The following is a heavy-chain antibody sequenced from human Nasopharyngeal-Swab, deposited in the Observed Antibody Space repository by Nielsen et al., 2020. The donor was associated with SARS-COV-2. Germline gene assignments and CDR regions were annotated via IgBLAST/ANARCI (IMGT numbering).Heavy chain of an antibody. CDR3: TRAFHGQDGSYLHMDV. CDR2: TYYRSTWKN. J-gene: IGHJ6*03. D-gene: IGHD5-24*01. V-gene: IGHV6-1*01. Sequence: SQTLSLTCAISGGSVSDHRATWNWIRQSPSRGLEWLGRTYYRSTWKNDYLVAVKSRITINPDTSKNQFSLHLNSVTPEDTAVYYCTRAFHGQDGSYLHMDVWGKGTTVTVSS. CDR1: GGSVSDHRAT.